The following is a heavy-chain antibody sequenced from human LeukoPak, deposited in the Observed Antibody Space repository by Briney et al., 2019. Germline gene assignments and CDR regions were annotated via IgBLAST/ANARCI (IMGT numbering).Heavy chain of an antibody. V-gene: IGHV3-74*01. CDR3: ARVSYYYGSGSYRPTAVYYFDY. J-gene: IGHJ4*02. CDR1: GFTFSSYW. D-gene: IGHD3-10*01. CDR2: INSDGSST. Sequence: HTGGSLRLSCAASGFTFSSYWMHWVRQAPGKGLVWVSRINSDGSSTSYADSVKGRFTISRDNAKNTLYLQMNSLRAEDTAVYYCARVSYYYGSGSYRPTAVYYFDYWGQGTLVTVSS.